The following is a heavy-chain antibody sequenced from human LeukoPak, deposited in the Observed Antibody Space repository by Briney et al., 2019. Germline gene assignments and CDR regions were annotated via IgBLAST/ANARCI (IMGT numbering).Heavy chain of an antibody. CDR2: INPSGGST. V-gene: IGHV1-46*01. J-gene: IGHJ4*02. Sequence: ASVKVSCMASGYTFTSYYMHWVRQAPGQGLEWMGIINPSGGSTSYAQKFQGRVTMTRDMSTSTVYMELSSLRSEDTAVYYCARAVYSSSSSLNYFDYWGQGTLVTVSS. CDR3: ARAVYSSSSSLNYFDY. CDR1: GYTFTSYY. D-gene: IGHD6-6*01.